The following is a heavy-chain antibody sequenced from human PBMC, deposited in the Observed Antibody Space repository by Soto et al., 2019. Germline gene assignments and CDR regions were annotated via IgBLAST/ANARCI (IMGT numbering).Heavy chain of an antibody. V-gene: IGHV2-5*02. J-gene: IGHJ4*02. CDR3: THVGGLEQWLYRLDH. D-gene: IGHD6-19*01. Sequence: QITLKESGPSLLKPTQPLTLTCRFSGFSLSTPGVGVVWIRQPPLKALEWVALIYWDDDKHYTPSLRSRLIVTKDTAKTQSVLSPTNVDPLDTATYFCTHVGGLEQWLYRLDHWGQGALVTVSS. CDR2: IYWDDDK. CDR1: GFSLSTPGVG.